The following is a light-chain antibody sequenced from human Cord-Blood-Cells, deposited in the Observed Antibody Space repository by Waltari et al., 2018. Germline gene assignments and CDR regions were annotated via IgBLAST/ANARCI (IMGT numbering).Light chain of an antibody. V-gene: IGKV1-39*01. CDR1: QSISSY. CDR2: AAS. Sequence: DIQMTQSPSSLSASVGDRVTITCRASQSISSYLNWYQQKPGKAPKLLIYAASSLQSGVPSSFSGSGSETDFTLTISSLQPEDFATYYCQQSYSTPFTFGPGTKVDIK. CDR3: QQSYSTPFT. J-gene: IGKJ3*01.